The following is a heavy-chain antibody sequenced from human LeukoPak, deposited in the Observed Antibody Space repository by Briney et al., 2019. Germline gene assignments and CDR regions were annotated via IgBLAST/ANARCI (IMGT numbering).Heavy chain of an antibody. CDR1: GGTFSSYA. J-gene: IGHJ4*02. D-gene: IGHD2-2*01. CDR3: ARDRGRSYQPLGS. Sequence: SVKVSCKASGGTFSSYAISWVRQAPGQGLEWMGRIIPILGIANYAQKFQGRVTITADKSTSTAYMELSSLRSEDTAVYYCARDRGRSYQPLGSWGQGTLVTVSS. CDR2: IIPILGIA. V-gene: IGHV1-69*04.